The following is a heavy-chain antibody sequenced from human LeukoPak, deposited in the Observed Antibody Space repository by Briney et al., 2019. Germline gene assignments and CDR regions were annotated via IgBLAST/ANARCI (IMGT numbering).Heavy chain of an antibody. CDR2: IKQDGSEK. D-gene: IGHD5-18*01. CDR3: ARGGTRVYSPSDY. J-gene: IGHJ4*02. Sequence: GGSLRLSCAASGFTFNSYWMTRVRQAPGKGLEWLANIKQDGSEKYYVDSVKGRFTISRDNARNSVYLQMNSLRAEDTAVYYCARGGTRVYSPSDYWGQGALVTVSP. CDR1: GFTFNSYW. V-gene: IGHV3-7*01.